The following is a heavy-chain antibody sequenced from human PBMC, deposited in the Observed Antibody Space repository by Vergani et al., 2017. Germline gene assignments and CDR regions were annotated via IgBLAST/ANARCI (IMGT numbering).Heavy chain of an antibody. CDR3: ASGRRSGSYYGLDY. CDR2: IYTSGST. J-gene: IGHJ4*02. Sequence: QLQLQESGPGLVKPSETLSLTCTVSGGSISSGSYYWSWLRQPAGKGLEWIGRIYTSGSTNYNPSLKSRVTISVDTSKNQFSLKLSSVTAADTAVYYCASGRRSGSYYGLDYWGQGTLVTVSS. V-gene: IGHV4-61*02. CDR1: GGSISSGSYY. D-gene: IGHD1-26*01.